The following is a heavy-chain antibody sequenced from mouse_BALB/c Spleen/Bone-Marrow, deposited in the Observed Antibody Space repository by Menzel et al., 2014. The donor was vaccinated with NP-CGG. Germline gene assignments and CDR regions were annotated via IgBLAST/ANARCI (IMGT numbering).Heavy chain of an antibody. J-gene: IGHJ4*01. CDR2: ISTSGST. V-gene: IGHV5-6-5*01. CDR3: ARWDNHYAMDY. CDR1: GFAFSTYV. D-gene: IGHD4-1*01. Sequence: EVKLVESGGGLVKPGGSLKLSCAASGFAFSTYVMSWVRRTPEKRLEWVASISTSGSTYYPDSVRGRFTISRDNARNILYLQMTSLRSEDTATYYCARWDNHYAMDYWGQGTSVIVSS.